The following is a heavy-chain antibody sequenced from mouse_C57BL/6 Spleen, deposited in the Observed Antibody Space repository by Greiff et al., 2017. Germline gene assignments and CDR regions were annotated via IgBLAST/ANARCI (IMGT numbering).Heavy chain of an antibody. Sequence: VKLMESGAELVKPGASVKMSCKASGYTFTSYWITWVKQRPGQGLEWIGDIYPGSGSTNYNEKFKSKATLTVDTSSSTAYMQLSSLTSEDSAVYYCAKNYYRALDYWGQGTTLTVSS. CDR2: IYPGSGST. CDR1: GYTFTSYW. CDR3: AKNYYRALDY. D-gene: IGHD1-1*01. J-gene: IGHJ2*01. V-gene: IGHV1-55*01.